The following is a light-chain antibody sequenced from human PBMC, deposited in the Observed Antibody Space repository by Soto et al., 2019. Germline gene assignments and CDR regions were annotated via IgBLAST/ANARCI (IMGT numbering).Light chain of an antibody. J-gene: IGKJ1*01. CDR2: AAS. Sequence: DIQMTQSPSSLSASVGDRVTITCRASQSIRSYLNWYQQKPGKAPKLLIYAASSLQSGVPSRFSGSGSGTDFTLTISSLQPEDFATYYCQQSYSTLGTFGQGTKVEIK. CDR1: QSIRSY. V-gene: IGKV1-39*01. CDR3: QQSYSTLGT.